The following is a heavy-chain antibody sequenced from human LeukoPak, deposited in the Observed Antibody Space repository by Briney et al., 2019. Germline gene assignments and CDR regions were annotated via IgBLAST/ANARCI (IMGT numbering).Heavy chain of an antibody. CDR2: IYYSGST. Sequence: KPSETLSLTCTVSGGSISSSSYDWGWLRQPPGKGLEWIGSIYYSGSTYYNPSLKTRVPISVDTSKNQFSLKLSSVTTTDTALYYCARQVDTSLAWFDPWGQGTLVTVSS. D-gene: IGHD5-18*01. CDR3: ARQVDTSLAWFDP. CDR1: GGSISSSSYD. V-gene: IGHV4-39*01. J-gene: IGHJ5*02.